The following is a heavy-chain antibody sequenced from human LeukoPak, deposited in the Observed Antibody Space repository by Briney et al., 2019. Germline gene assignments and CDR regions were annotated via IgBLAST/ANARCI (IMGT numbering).Heavy chain of an antibody. Sequence: SETLSLTCAVYGGSFSGYYWSWIRQPPGKGLEWIGEINHSGSTNYNPSLKSRVTISVDTSKNQFSLKLSSVTAADTAVYYCARRAPLVVITSYFDYWGQGTLVTVSS. D-gene: IGHD3-22*01. CDR2: INHSGST. J-gene: IGHJ4*02. CDR3: ARRAPLVVITSYFDY. V-gene: IGHV4-34*01. CDR1: GGSFSGYY.